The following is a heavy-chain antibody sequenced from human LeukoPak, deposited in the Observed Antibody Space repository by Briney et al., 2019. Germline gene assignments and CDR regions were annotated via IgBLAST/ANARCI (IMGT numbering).Heavy chain of an antibody. CDR2: IDWDDDK. V-gene: IGHV2-70*01. J-gene: IGHJ4*02. CDR3: ARMGGGCYSDLYYFDY. D-gene: IGHD2-15*01. CDR1: GFSLSTSGMC. Sequence: SGPTLVKPTQTLTLTCTFSGFSLSTSGMCVSWIRQPPGEALEWLALIDWDDDKYYSTSLKTRLTISKDTSKNQVVLTMTNMDPVDTATYYCARMGGGCYSDLYYFDYWGQGTLVTVSS.